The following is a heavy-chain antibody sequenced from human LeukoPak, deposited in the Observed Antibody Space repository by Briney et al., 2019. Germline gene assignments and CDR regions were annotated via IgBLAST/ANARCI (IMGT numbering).Heavy chain of an antibody. J-gene: IGHJ5*02. V-gene: IGHV3-7*05. Sequence: PGGSLRLSCAASGFTFDDYGMSWVRQAPGKGLEWVANIHQAGREKSSVDSVKGRITISRDTAKNTLYLQMNSLRAEDTAVYFCAGSNRYCDTTTDCRGWWFDLWGQGTLVTVSA. CDR3: AGSNRYCDTTTDCRGWWFDL. CDR2: IHQAGREK. D-gene: IGHD2/OR15-2a*01. CDR1: GFTFDDYG.